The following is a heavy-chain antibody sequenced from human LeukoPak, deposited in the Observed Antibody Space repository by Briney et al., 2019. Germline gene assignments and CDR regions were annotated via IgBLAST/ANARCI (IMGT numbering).Heavy chain of an antibody. CDR3: ARVQRQQLGA. CDR1: GFTFSSYA. D-gene: IGHD6-13*01. Sequence: GGSLRLSCAASGFTFSSYAMSWVRQAPGKGLEWVANIKQDGSEKYYVDSVKGRFTISRDNAKNSLYLQMNSLRAEDTAVYYCARVQRQQLGAWGQGTLVTVSS. CDR2: IKQDGSEK. V-gene: IGHV3-7*01. J-gene: IGHJ5*02.